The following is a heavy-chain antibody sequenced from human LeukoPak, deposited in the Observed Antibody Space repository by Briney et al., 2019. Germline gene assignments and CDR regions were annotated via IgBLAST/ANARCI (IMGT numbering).Heavy chain of an antibody. J-gene: IGHJ6*02. V-gene: IGHV1-69*13. CDR3: ARDYFWSGYYTSYYYYGMDV. CDR1: GGTFSSYA. CDR2: IIPIFGTA. Sequence: ASVKVSCKASGGTFSSYAISWVRQAPGQGLEWMGGIIPIFGTANYAQKFQGRVTITADESTSTAYMELSSLRSEDTAVYYCARDYFWSGYYTSYYYYGMDVWGQGTTVTVSS. D-gene: IGHD3-3*01.